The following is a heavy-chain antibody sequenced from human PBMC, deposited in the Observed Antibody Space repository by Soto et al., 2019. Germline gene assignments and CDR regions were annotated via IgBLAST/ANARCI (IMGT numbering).Heavy chain of an antibody. CDR1: GFTFSSYS. V-gene: IGHV3-48*01. Sequence: GSLRLSCAASGFTFSSYSMNWVRQAPGKGLEWVSYISSSSSTIYYADSVKGRFTISRDNAKNSLYLQMNSLRAEDTAVYYCARVPPIAVAEPLDYWGQGTLVTVSS. CDR3: ARVPPIAVAEPLDY. J-gene: IGHJ4*02. D-gene: IGHD6-19*01. CDR2: ISSSSSTI.